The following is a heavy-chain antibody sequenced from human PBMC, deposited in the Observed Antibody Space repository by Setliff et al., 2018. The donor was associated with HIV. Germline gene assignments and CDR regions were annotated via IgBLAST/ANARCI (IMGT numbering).Heavy chain of an antibody. Sequence: SETLSLTCTVSRASINSGSNYWNWIRQPAGKGLEWIGRIYSTGSTNYNPSLKSRVTISVDTSKNQFSLKLSSVTAADTAVYYCASGPYCSNGVCRDWVWFFDYWGQGKVVTVSS. CDR3: ASGPYCSNGVCRDWVWFFDY. D-gene: IGHD2-8*01. J-gene: IGHJ4*02. CDR1: RASINSGSNY. V-gene: IGHV4-61*02. CDR2: IYSTGST.